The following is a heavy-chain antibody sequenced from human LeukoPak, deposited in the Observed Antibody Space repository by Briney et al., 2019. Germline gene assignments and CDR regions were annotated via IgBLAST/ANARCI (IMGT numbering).Heavy chain of an antibody. CDR3: ARDSSSWPPVNLFSDY. V-gene: IGHV3-7*01. CDR2: IKQHGSEK. CDR1: GFTFGSYW. J-gene: IGHJ4*02. D-gene: IGHD6-13*01. Sequence: GRSLRLSCAASGFTFGSYWMSWVRQAPGKGLEWVAYIKQHGSEKYYVDSVKGRFTISRDNAKNSLYLQMNSLRAEDTAVYYCARDSSSWPPVNLFSDYWGQGTLVTVSS.